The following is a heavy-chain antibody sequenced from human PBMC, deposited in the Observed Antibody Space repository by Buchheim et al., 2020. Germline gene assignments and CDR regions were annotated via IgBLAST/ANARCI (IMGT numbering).Heavy chain of an antibody. V-gene: IGHV3-48*02. CDR1: DFAFSAYA. J-gene: IGHJ6*02. CDR2: ISSSSNNI. CDR3: ATWAFYHGVDV. D-gene: IGHD7-27*01. Sequence: HLLDSGGGLVQPGGSLRLSCAASDFAFSAYAMNWVHQAPGKGLEWVSYISSSSNNIYYADSVKGRFTISRDNAKNSLHLQMNSLRDEDTAVYYCATWAFYHGVDVWGQGTT.